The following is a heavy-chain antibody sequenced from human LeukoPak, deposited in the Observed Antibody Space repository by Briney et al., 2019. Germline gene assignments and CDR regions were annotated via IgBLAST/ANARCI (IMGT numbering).Heavy chain of an antibody. Sequence: SETLSLTCTVSGGSISSYYWTWIRQPAGKGLEWIGRFYTSGNTNYNPSRKSRVTMSIDTSKNQFSLKLSSVTAADTAVYYCARDRAFRRFPYYMDVWGKGTTVTVSS. J-gene: IGHJ6*03. D-gene: IGHD1-26*01. CDR3: ARDRAFRRFPYYMDV. V-gene: IGHV4-4*07. CDR2: FYTSGNT. CDR1: GGSISSYY.